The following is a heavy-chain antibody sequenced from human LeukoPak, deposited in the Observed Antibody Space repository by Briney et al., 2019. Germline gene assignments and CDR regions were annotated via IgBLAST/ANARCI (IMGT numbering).Heavy chain of an antibody. J-gene: IGHJ5*02. CDR2: INPYNGNT. D-gene: IGHD1-1*01. CDR1: GYTFTTYG. CDR3: ARDITTIPYNWFDP. Sequence: ASVKVSCKASGYTFTTYGVSWVRQAPGQGLEWMGWINPYNGNTNYAQKLQGRVTMTTDTSTSTAYMELRSLRSDDTAVYYCARDITTIPYNWFDPWGQGTLVTVSS. V-gene: IGHV1-18*01.